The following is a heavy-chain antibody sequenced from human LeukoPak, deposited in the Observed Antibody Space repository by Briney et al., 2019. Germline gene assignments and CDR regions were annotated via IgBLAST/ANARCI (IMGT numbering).Heavy chain of an antibody. CDR2: INPSGGST. CDR1: GYTFTSYY. D-gene: IGHD3-10*01. CDR3: ATDSRRITMVRGVKYYYYYMDV. Sequence: ASVKVSCKASGYTFTSYYMHWVRQAPGQGLEWMGIINPSGGSTSYAQKFQGRVTMTEDTSTDTAYMELSSLRSEDTAVYYCATDSRRITMVRGVKYYYYYMDVWDKGTTVTISS. V-gene: IGHV1-46*01. J-gene: IGHJ6*03.